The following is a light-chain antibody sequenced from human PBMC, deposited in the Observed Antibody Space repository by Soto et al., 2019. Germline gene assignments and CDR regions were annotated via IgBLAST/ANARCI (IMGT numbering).Light chain of an antibody. CDR1: QSISSW. CDR2: KAS. J-gene: IGKJ4*01. Sequence: DIQMTQSPSTLSASVGDRVTITCRASQSISSWLAWYQQKPGKAPKLLIYKASSLESGVPSRFSGSGSGTEFTLTISSLQPDDFATYYCQQYNSSPLTFGGGNKVEIK. CDR3: QQYNSSPLT. V-gene: IGKV1-5*03.